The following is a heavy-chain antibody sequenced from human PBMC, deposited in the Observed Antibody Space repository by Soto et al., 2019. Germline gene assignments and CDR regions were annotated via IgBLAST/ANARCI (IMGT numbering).Heavy chain of an antibody. CDR1: GFTFSSYS. V-gene: IGHV3-48*02. CDR2: ISSSSSTI. D-gene: IGHD6-19*01. CDR3: AIDWRGQWLVRKGAFDI. J-gene: IGHJ3*02. Sequence: GGSLRLSCAASGFTFSSYSMNWVRQAPGKGLERVSYISSSSSTIYYADYVKGRFTISRDNAKNSLYLQMNSLRDEDTEVYKCAIDWRGQWLVRKGAFDIWGQGTMVTVSS.